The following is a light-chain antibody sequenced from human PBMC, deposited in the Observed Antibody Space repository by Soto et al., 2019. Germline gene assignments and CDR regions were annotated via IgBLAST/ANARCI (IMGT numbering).Light chain of an antibody. V-gene: IGKV1-27*01. CDR2: GAS. CDR1: QGFSTS. Sequence: DIQMTQSPYSLTASVGDRVTISCRASQGFSTSLAWYQQKPGKVPTLLIYGASILQSGVPSRFSGSGSGTEFTLTISSLQPEDGATYYCQKYDSAPLTFGGGTKVEIK. J-gene: IGKJ4*01. CDR3: QKYDSAPLT.